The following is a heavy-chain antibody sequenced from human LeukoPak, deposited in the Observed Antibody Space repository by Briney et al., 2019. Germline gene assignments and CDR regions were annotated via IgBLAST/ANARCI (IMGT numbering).Heavy chain of an antibody. Sequence: SETLSLTCAVYGGSFSGYYWSWIRQPPGKGLEWIGEINHSGSTNYNPSLKSRVTISVDTSKNQFSLKLSSVTAADTAVYYCARGRGYSYGQGRAYYYCGMDVWGQGTTVTVSS. V-gene: IGHV4-34*01. D-gene: IGHD5-18*01. J-gene: IGHJ6*02. CDR2: INHSGST. CDR1: GGSFSGYY. CDR3: ARGRGYSYGQGRAYYYCGMDV.